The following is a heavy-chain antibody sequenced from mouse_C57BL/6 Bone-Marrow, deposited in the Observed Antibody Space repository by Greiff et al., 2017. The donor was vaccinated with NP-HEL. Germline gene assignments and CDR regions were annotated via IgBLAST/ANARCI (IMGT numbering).Heavy chain of an antibody. V-gene: IGHV1-50*01. Sequence: QVQLQQPGAELVKPGASVKLSCKASGYTFTSYWMQWVKQRPGQGLEWIGEIDPSDSYTNYNQKFQGKATLTVDTSSSTAYMQLSSLTSEDSAVYYCARWDYDYDGDWYFDVWGTGTTVTVSS. CDR3: ARWDYDYDGDWYFDV. CDR2: IDPSDSYT. D-gene: IGHD2-4*01. J-gene: IGHJ1*03. CDR1: GYTFTSYW.